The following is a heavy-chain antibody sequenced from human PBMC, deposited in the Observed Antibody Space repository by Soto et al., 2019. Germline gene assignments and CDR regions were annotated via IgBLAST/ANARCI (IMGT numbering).Heavy chain of an antibody. CDR3: ARDAFCGSGTCRVGHWFDP. V-gene: IGHV4-34*01. CDR1: GGPFSGVY. CDR2: VNHRGSA. J-gene: IGHJ5*02. Sequence: SETLSLTCAVSGGPFSGVYWSWIRQPPGKGLEWIGGVNHRGSANYNPSLESRVTMSVDTSKNQFSLKLTPVTAADSAVYYCARDAFCGSGTCRVGHWFDPWGQGTLVTVSS. D-gene: IGHD2-21*01.